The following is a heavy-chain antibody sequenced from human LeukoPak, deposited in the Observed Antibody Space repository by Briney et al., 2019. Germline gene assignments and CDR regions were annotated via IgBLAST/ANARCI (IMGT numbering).Heavy chain of an antibody. CDR2: IIPIFGTA. CDR3: ARSGSSGWYSPFDY. J-gene: IGHJ4*02. CDR1: GGTFSSYA. Sequence: GASVKVSCRASGGTFSSYAISWVRQAPGQGLEWMGGIIPIFGTANYAQKFQGRVTITADESTSTAYMELSSLRSEDTAVYYCARSGSSGWYSPFDYWGQGTLVTVSS. V-gene: IGHV1-69*01. D-gene: IGHD6-19*01.